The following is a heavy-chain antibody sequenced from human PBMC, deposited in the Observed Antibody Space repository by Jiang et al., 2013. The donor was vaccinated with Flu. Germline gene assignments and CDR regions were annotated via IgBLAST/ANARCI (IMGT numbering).Heavy chain of an antibody. CDR2: ISAYNGNT. CDR3: ARVRRRYRYYYDSSGQAEAFDY. Sequence: TFSSYAISWXRQAPGQGLEWMGWISAYNGNTNYAQKLQGRVTMTTDTSTSTAYMELRSLRSDDTAVYYCARVRRRYRYYYDSSGQAEAFDYWGQGTLVTVSS. D-gene: IGHD3-22*01. J-gene: IGHJ4*02. V-gene: IGHV1-18*01. CDR1: TFSSYA.